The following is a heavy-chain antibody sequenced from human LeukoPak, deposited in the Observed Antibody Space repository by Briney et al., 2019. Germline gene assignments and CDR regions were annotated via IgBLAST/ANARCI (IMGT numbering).Heavy chain of an antibody. J-gene: IGHJ4*02. V-gene: IGHV1-46*01. Sequence: GASVKVSCKASGYTFTSYYMHWVRQAPGQGLEWMGIINPSGGSTSYAQKFQGRVTMTRDTSTSTVYMELSSLRSEDTAVYYCAREYGSGSYSTQFDYWGQGTLVTVSS. D-gene: IGHD3-10*01. CDR1: GYTFTSYY. CDR2: INPSGGST. CDR3: AREYGSGSYSTQFDY.